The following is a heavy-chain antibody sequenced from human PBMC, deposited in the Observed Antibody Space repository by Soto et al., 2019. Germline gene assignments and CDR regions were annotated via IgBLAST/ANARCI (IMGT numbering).Heavy chain of an antibody. D-gene: IGHD4-17*01. CDR2: INHSGST. V-gene: IGHV4-34*01. CDR1: GGSFSGYY. J-gene: IGHJ2*01. CDR3: ARKCTVGRGYFDL. Sequence: QVQLQQWGAGLLKPSETLSLTCAVYGGSFSGYYWSWIRQPPGKGLEWIGEINHSGSTNYNPSLKRRVTISVDTSKNQFSLKLSSVTAADTAVYYCARKCTVGRGYFDLWGRGTLVTVSS.